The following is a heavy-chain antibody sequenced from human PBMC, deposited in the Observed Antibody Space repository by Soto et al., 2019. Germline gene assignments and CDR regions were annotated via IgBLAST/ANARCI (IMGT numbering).Heavy chain of an antibody. CDR3: ARAVAAPQWYAFDI. Sequence: GGSLRLSCAAPGFTFSSYGMHWVRQDPGKGLEWVAVIWYDGSNKYYADSVKGRFTISRDNSKNTLYLQMNSLRAEDTAVYYCARAVAAPQWYAFDIWGQGTMVTVSS. J-gene: IGHJ3*02. CDR2: IWYDGSNK. CDR1: GFTFSSYG. D-gene: IGHD6-19*01. V-gene: IGHV3-33*01.